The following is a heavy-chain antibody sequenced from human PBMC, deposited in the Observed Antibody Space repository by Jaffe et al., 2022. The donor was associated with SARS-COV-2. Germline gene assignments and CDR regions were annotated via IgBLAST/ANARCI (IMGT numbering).Heavy chain of an antibody. Sequence: QLQLQESGPGLVKPSETLSLTCTVSGGSISSSSYYWGWIRQPPGKGLEWIGSIYYSGSTYYNPSLKSRVTISVDTSKNQFSLKLSSVTAADTAVYYCARVLGYCSSTSCYGAFDIWGQGTMVTVSS. V-gene: IGHV4-39*01. D-gene: IGHD2-2*01. J-gene: IGHJ3*02. CDR3: ARVLGYCSSTSCYGAFDI. CDR1: GGSISSSSYY. CDR2: IYYSGST.